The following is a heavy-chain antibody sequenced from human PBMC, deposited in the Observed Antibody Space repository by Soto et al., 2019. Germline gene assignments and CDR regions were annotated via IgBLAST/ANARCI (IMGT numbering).Heavy chain of an antibody. D-gene: IGHD2-2*01. Sequence: GGSLRLSCAASGFTFSSYGMHWVRLAPGKGLEWVAVIWYDGSNKYYADSVKGRFTISRDNSKNTLYLQMNSLRAEDTAVYYCARDGDIVVVPAASPFDYWGQGTLVTVSS. V-gene: IGHV3-33*01. CDR2: IWYDGSNK. CDR3: ARDGDIVVVPAASPFDY. J-gene: IGHJ4*02. CDR1: GFTFSSYG.